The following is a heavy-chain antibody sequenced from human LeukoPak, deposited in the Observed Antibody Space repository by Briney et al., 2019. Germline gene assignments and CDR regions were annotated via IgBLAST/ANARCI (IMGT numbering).Heavy chain of an antibody. CDR1: GFPFSTYA. J-gene: IGHJ4*02. V-gene: IGHV3-30-3*01. CDR2: ISYDGINK. CDR3: ARGAPPDY. Sequence: GGSLRLSCAASGFPFSTYAMYWVRQAPGEGLEWVAVISYDGINKNSADSVKGRFTISRDNSKNTLYLQMNSLSGEDTAVYYCARGAPPDYWGQGALVTVSS.